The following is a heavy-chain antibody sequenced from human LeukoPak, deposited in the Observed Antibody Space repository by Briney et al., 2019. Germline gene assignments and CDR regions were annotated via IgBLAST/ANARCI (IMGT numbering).Heavy chain of an antibody. Sequence: ASVKVSCKASGYTFTSYAMNWVRQAPGQGLEWLGWINTNTGNPTYAQGFTGRFVFSLDTSVNTAYLQISSLKAGDTAVYYCARVVHPYDYESSGLTYDAFDIWGQGTMVTVSS. V-gene: IGHV7-4-1*02. J-gene: IGHJ3*02. CDR3: ARVVHPYDYESSGLTYDAFDI. D-gene: IGHD3-22*01. CDR1: GYTFTSYA. CDR2: INTNTGNP.